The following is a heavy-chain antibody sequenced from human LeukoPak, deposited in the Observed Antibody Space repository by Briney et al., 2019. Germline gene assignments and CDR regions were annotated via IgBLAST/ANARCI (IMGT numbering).Heavy chain of an antibody. J-gene: IGHJ6*02. CDR2: ISSSSSYI. V-gene: IGHV3-21*01. CDR1: GFTFSSYS. Sequence: PGGSLRLSCAASGFTFSSYSMNWVRQAPGKGLEWVSSISSSSSYIYYADSVKGRFTISRDNAKNSLYPQMNSLRAEDTAVYYCARGGTVTSTLYYYGMDAWGQGTTVTVSS. D-gene: IGHD4-17*01. CDR3: ARGGTVTSTLYYYGMDA.